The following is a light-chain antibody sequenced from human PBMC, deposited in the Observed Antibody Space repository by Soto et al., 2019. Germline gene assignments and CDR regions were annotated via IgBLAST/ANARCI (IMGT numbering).Light chain of an antibody. CDR1: QSISSW. CDR2: KAS. J-gene: IGKJ1*01. V-gene: IGKV1-5*03. Sequence: DLQMTQSPSTLSASVGNRVTITCRASQSISSWLAWYQQKPGTAPKLLIYKASNLESGVPSRFSGSGSGTGFTLTISNLQPDDFATYYCQQYNSYSPWTFGQGTKLEIK. CDR3: QQYNSYSPWT.